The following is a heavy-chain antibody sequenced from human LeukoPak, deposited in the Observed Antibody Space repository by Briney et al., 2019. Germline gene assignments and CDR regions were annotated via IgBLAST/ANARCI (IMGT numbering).Heavy chain of an antibody. J-gene: IGHJ4*02. D-gene: IGHD3-10*01. Sequence: GGSLRLSCAASGFTFSSYSMNWVRQAPGKGLEWVSSISRSSTHIYYADSVKGRFTISRDNAKNSLYLHMNSLRAEDTAVYYCARDPPHVGYWGQGTLVTVSS. V-gene: IGHV3-21*01. CDR2: ISRSSTHI. CDR1: GFTFSSYS. CDR3: ARDPPHVGY.